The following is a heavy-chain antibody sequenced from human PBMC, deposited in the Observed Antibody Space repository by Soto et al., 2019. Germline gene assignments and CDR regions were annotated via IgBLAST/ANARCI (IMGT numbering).Heavy chain of an antibody. D-gene: IGHD2-2*02. CDR1: GFDFNKYA. CDR3: AKDPPPYTTSPFYFDS. Sequence: GGSLRLSCAAFGFDFNKYAMTWVRQAPGKGLQWVSSITSNGDSTYYADSVKGRFTTSRDNSKNTLYPQMNSLRADDTAVFYCAKDPPPYTTSPFYFDSWGQGTLVTVYS. CDR2: ITSNGDST. J-gene: IGHJ4*02. V-gene: IGHV3-23*01.